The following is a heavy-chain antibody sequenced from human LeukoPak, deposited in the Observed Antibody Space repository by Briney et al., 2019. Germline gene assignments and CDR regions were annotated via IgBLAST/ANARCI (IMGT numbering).Heavy chain of an antibody. CDR2: IYYSGST. D-gene: IGHD6-13*01. Sequence: SETLSLTCTVSGGSISSYYWSWVRQPPGKGLEWSGYIYYSGSTNYNPSLKSRVTISVDTSKNQFSLKLSSVTAADTAVYYCARVAPRYSSSWYPATFDYWGQGTLVTVSS. CDR1: GGSISSYY. J-gene: IGHJ4*02. CDR3: ARVAPRYSSSWYPATFDY. V-gene: IGHV4-59*01.